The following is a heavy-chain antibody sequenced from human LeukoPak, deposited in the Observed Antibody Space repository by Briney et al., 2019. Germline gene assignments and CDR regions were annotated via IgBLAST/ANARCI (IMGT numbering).Heavy chain of an antibody. Sequence: QPGGSLRLSCAASGFTFSSYWMSWVRQAPGKGLEWVANMKYDGSEKYYVDSVKGRFTISRDNAKNSLYLQMNSLRAKDTAVYYCARDIEAAGLFLDYWGKGTLVTVSS. J-gene: IGHJ4*02. CDR2: MKYDGSEK. V-gene: IGHV3-7*01. CDR3: ARDIEAAGLFLDY. D-gene: IGHD6-13*01. CDR1: GFTFSSYW.